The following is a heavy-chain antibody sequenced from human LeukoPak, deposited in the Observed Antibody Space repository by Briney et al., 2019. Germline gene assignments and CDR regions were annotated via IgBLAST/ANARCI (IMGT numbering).Heavy chain of an antibody. J-gene: IGHJ3*02. CDR2: IWYDGSNK. V-gene: IGHV3-33*01. D-gene: IGHD5-24*01. Sequence: GGSLRLSCAASGFTFSSYGMHWVRQAPGKGLEWVAVIWYDGSNKYYADSVKGRFTISRDNSKNTLYLQMNGLRAEDTAVYYCAREDDAEMAADAFDIWGQGTMVTVSS. CDR1: GFTFSSYG. CDR3: AREDDAEMAADAFDI.